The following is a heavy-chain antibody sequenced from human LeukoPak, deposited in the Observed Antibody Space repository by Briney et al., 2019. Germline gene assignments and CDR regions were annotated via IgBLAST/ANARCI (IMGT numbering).Heavy chain of an antibody. Sequence: RASVKVSCKASGYIFSNYYMHWVRQAPGQGLEWMGWINPKSGGTNYAQKFQGRVTMTRDTSISTAYMELSSLTFDDTAVYYCARDLGGPYSSSWYDYWGQGTLVTVSP. J-gene: IGHJ4*02. CDR2: INPKSGGT. CDR1: GYIFSNYY. CDR3: ARDLGGPYSSSWYDY. V-gene: IGHV1-2*02. D-gene: IGHD6-13*01.